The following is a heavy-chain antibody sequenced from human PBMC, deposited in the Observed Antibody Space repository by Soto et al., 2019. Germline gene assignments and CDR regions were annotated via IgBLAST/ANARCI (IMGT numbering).Heavy chain of an antibody. J-gene: IGHJ3*02. CDR2: IYYSGST. CDR3: ARDPLTTVTPDRAFDI. CDR1: GGSISSGDYY. D-gene: IGHD4-17*01. V-gene: IGHV4-30-4*01. Sequence: QVQLQESGPGLVKPSQTLSLTCTVSGGSISSGDYYWSWIRQPPGKGLEWIGYIYYSGSTYYNPSLKIRVTISVDTSNNPFSLKLSSVTAAVTAVYYCARDPLTTVTPDRAFDIWGQGTMVTVSS.